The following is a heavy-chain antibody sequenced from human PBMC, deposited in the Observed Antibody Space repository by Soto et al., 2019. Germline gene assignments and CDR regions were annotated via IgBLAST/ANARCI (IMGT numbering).Heavy chain of an antibody. CDR2: IVVGSGNT. V-gene: IGHV1-58*01. CDR3: AADRDDPYYYHYYGMDV. J-gene: IGHJ6*02. Sequence: SVKVSCKASGFTFTSSAVQWGRQARGQRLEWIGWIVVGSGNTNYAQKFQERVTITRDMSTSTAYMELSSLRSEDTAVYYCAADRDDPYYYHYYGMDVWGQGTTVTVSS. CDR1: GFTFTSSA.